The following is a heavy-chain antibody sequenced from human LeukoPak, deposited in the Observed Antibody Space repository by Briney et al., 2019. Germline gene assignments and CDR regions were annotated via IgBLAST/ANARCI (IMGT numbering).Heavy chain of an antibody. Sequence: GASVKVSCKASGYTFTGYYMHWVRQPPAHGVEWMGWINHHSGGTNCRVTMTRDTSISTAYMELSRLRSDDTAVYYCARGVVRGAIHIWGQGTMVTVSS. CDR1: GYTFTGYY. V-gene: IGHV1-2*02. CDR2: INHHSGGT. CDR3: ARGVVRGAIHI. J-gene: IGHJ3*02. D-gene: IGHD3-10*01.